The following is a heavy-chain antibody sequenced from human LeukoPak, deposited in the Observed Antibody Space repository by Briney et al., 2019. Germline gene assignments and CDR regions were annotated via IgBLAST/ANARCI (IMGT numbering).Heavy chain of an antibody. Sequence: SETLSLTCTVSGCSISSSSYYWGWIRQPPGKGLEWIGSISYGGNTYYNPSLKSRVTISVDTSKNQFSLQLTSVTAADTAVYYCARAYGADFDYWGQGTLVTVSS. CDR3: ARAYGADFDY. CDR2: ISYGGNT. J-gene: IGHJ4*02. CDR1: GCSISSSSYY. V-gene: IGHV4-39*01. D-gene: IGHD4-17*01.